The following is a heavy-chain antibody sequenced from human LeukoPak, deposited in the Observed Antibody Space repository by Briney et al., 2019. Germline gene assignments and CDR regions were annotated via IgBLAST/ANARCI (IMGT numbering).Heavy chain of an antibody. CDR1: GDSVSSFSDT. CDR3: ARSYSRSFDY. CDR2: TYHRSKWYT. J-gene: IGHJ4*02. Sequence: SQTLSLTCAISGDSVSSFSDTWNWIRQSPSTGLEWLGMTYHRSKWYTSYAVSVRSRITINPDTTKNQFSLQLNSVTAEDTAVYYCARSYSRSFDYWSRGTLVTVSS. V-gene: IGHV6-1*01. D-gene: IGHD6-6*01.